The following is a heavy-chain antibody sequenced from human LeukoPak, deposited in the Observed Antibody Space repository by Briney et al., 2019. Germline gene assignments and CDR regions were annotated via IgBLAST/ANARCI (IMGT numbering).Heavy chain of an antibody. Sequence: GGSLRLSCAASGFDFSNYWMNWVRQAPGKGLEWVANIKQDGSEKYYVDSVKGRFTISRDDAKNSLYLQMNSLRAEDTAFYYCARSSGWLNDYWGQGTLVTVFS. CDR2: IKQDGSEK. CDR1: GFDFSNYW. D-gene: IGHD6-19*01. V-gene: IGHV3-7*04. J-gene: IGHJ4*02. CDR3: ARSSGWLNDY.